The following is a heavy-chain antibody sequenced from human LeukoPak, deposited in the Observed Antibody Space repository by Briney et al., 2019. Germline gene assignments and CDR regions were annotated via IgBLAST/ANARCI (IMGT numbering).Heavy chain of an antibody. CDR1: GYTFTNYG. CDR3: ARDSSPGYFYYSSGLPPFDY. J-gene: IGHJ4*02. V-gene: IGHV1-18*01. Sequence: GASVKVSCKAAGYTFTNYGCSWVRQAPGQGLEWMGWISSFNSNTNYAQKLQGRVTMTTDTSTSTAYMELRSLRSDDTAVYYCARDSSPGYFYYSSGLPPFDYWGQGTLVTVSS. CDR2: ISSFNSNT. D-gene: IGHD3-22*01.